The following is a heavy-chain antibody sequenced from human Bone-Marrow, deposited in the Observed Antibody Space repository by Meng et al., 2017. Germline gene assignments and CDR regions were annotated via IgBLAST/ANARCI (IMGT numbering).Heavy chain of an antibody. D-gene: IGHD2-15*01. CDR3: ARDRGGIDY. V-gene: IGHV3-30*01. CDR1: GFTFSSYA. J-gene: IGHJ4*02. Sequence: QVQVVGSGGGVVQPGRSLRLSCAASGFTFSSYAMHWVRQAPGKGLEWVAVISYDGSNKYYADSVKGRFTISRDNSKNTLYLQMNSLRAEDTAVYYCARDRGGIDYWGQGTLVTVSS. CDR2: ISYDGSNK.